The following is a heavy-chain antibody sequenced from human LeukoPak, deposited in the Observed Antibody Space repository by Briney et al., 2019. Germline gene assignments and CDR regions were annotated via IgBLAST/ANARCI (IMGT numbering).Heavy chain of an antibody. J-gene: IGHJ4*02. V-gene: IGHV3-11*01. D-gene: IGHD2-2*01. CDR3: ARVDCSSTSGAHEGYYFDY. Sequence: PGGSLRLSCAASGFTFSDYYMSWLRQAPGKGLEWVSYISSSGSTIYYADSVKGRFTISRDNAKNSLYLQMNSLRAEDTAVYYWARVDCSSTSGAHEGYYFDYWGQGTLVTVSS. CDR1: GFTFSDYY. CDR2: ISSSGSTI.